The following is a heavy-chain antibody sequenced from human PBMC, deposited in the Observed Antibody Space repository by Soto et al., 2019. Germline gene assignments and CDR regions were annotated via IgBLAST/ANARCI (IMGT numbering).Heavy chain of an antibody. CDR3: VKGRTRDSGTYYFGTT. CDR1: GFTFSSFA. J-gene: IGHJ5*02. CDR2: VSSDGGIT. V-gene: IGHV3-64D*06. Sequence: GGSLRLSCSASGFTFSSFAMYWVRQAPGKGLEFVSSVSSDGGITFYGDSVKGRLIISRDNSKNTLFLQMSSLRTEDTAVYYCVKGRTRDSGTYYFGTTWGQGTLVTVSS. D-gene: IGHD1-26*01.